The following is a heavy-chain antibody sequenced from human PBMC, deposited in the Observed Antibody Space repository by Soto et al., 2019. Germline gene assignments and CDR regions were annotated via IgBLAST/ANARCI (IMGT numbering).Heavy chain of an antibody. V-gene: IGHV1-69*12. D-gene: IGHD3-22*01. J-gene: IGHJ4*02. Sequence: QVQLVQSGAEVKKPGSSVKVSCKASGGTFSTCAITWVRQAPGQGLEWMGGIIPVFGTAHYAQKFQGRVTITADEYTRTACMELSSLRSEDTAVYYCARALEEYYYDSAGDYSGYWGQGPLVTVST. CDR3: ARALEEYYYDSAGDYSGY. CDR1: GGTFSTCA. CDR2: IIPVFGTA.